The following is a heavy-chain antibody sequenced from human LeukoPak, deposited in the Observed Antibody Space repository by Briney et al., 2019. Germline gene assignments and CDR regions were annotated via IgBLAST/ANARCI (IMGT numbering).Heavy chain of an antibody. CDR3: ARALGWGNYDAFDI. CDR2: ISSSSSYI. J-gene: IGHJ3*02. Sequence: GGSLRLSCAASGFTFSSYIMNWVRQAPGKGLEWVSSISSSSSYIYYAYSVKGRFTISRDNARNSLYLQMNSLRAEDTAVYYCARALGWGNYDAFDIWGQGTMVTVSS. V-gene: IGHV3-21*01. CDR1: GFTFSSYI. D-gene: IGHD1-7*01.